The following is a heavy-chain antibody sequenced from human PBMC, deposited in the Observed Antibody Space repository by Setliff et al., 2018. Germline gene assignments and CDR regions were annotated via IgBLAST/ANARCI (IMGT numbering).Heavy chain of an antibody. CDR2: IYTDGST. CDR1: GDSIGRGGYY. Sequence: PSETLSLTCSVSGDSIGRGGYYWSWLRQSAGKGLECIGRIYTDGSTKYNPSLNSRVTLLIDTAKNHISLRLSSVTAADTAVYFCARVTGFSYMDVWGKGTTVTVSS. D-gene: IGHD3-3*01. J-gene: IGHJ6*03. CDR3: ARVTGFSYMDV. V-gene: IGHV4-61*02.